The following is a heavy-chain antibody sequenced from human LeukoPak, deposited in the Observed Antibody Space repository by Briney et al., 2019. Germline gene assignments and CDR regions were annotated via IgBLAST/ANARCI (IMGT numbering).Heavy chain of an antibody. CDR2: ISSSSSYL. CDR1: GFTFSSYS. Sequence: GGSLRLSCAASGFTFSSYSMNWVRQAPGKGLEWVSSISSSSSYLYYADSVKGRFTISRDNAKNSLYLQMNSLRAEDTAVYYCARAFRSAFDIWGQGTMVTVSS. J-gene: IGHJ3*02. V-gene: IGHV3-21*01. CDR3: ARAFRSAFDI. D-gene: IGHD3-3*02.